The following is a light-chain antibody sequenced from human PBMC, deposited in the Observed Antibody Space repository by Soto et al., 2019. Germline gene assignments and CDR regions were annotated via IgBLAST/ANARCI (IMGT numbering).Light chain of an antibody. CDR3: QQVYASWLT. J-gene: IGKJ4*02. Sequence: DIVMTQSPDSLAVSLVERATIHCKSSQSLLYSSYNYNYLAWYQQKPGQCPKLLIYWASSRESGVPDRFRGSGSGTDFTLTNDHLQLYEVAVYYCQQVYASWLTFRGGTNVEIK. CDR1: QSLLYSSYNYNY. CDR2: WAS. V-gene: IGKV4-1*01.